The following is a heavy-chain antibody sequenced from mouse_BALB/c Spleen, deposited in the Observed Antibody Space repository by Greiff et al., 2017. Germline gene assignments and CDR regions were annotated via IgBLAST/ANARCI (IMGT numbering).Heavy chain of an antibody. Sequence: VQLQQSGAELVKPGASVKLSCTASGFNIKDTYMHWVKQRPEQGLEWIGRIDPANGNTKYDPKFQGKATITADTSSNTAYLQLSSLTSEDTAVYYCARDYGSSYEYFDAWGAGTTVTVSS. CDR1: GFNIKDTY. CDR2: IDPANGNT. CDR3: ARDYGSSYEYFDA. J-gene: IGHJ1*01. D-gene: IGHD1-1*01. V-gene: IGHV14-3*02.